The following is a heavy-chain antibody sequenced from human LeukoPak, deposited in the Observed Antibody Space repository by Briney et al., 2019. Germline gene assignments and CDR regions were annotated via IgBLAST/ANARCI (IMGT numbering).Heavy chain of an antibody. Sequence: GGSLRLSCAAPGFIFSSYAMTWVRQAPGKGLEWVSAISGSGGSTYYADSVKGRFTISRDNSKNTLFRQMNSLRAEDTAVYYCAKVYPTPDTAMVQYWGQGTLVTVSS. V-gene: IGHV3-23*01. D-gene: IGHD5-18*01. CDR2: ISGSGGST. J-gene: IGHJ4*02. CDR3: AKVYPTPDTAMVQY. CDR1: GFIFSSYA.